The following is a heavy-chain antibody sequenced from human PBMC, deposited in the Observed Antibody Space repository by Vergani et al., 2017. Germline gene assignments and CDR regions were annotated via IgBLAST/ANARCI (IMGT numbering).Heavy chain of an antibody. V-gene: IGHV1-69*01. D-gene: IGHD3-3*01. J-gene: IGHJ4*02. CDR1: GGTFSSYA. Sequence: QVQLVQSGAEVKKPGSSVKVSCKASGGTFSSYAISWVRQAPGQGLEWMGGIIPIFGTANYAQKFQGRVTLTADESTSTAYMELSSLRSEDTAVYYCASKKSGDFWSGYYLPFDYWGQGTLVTVSS. CDR3: ASKKSGDFWSGYYLPFDY. CDR2: IIPIFGTA.